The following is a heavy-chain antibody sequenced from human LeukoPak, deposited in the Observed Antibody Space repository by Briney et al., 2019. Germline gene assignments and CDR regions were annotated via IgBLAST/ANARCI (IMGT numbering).Heavy chain of an antibody. Sequence: GGSLRLSCATSGFTFSSYGMHWVRQAPGKGLEWVAFIRYDGSNKYYADSVKGRFTISRDNSKNTLYLQMNSLRAENTAVYYCAKTERSSTIHWGQGTLVTVSS. CDR1: GFTFSSYG. D-gene: IGHD6-13*01. CDR3: AKTERSSTIH. V-gene: IGHV3-30*02. CDR2: IRYDGSNK. J-gene: IGHJ4*02.